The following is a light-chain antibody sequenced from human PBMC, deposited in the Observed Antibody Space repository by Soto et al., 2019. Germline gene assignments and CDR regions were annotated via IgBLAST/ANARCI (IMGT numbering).Light chain of an antibody. CDR3: LQSTPFPTT. CDR2: KIS. J-gene: IGKJ2*01. Sequence: DIVMTQTPLSSPVTLGQPASISCTSSQSLVHSDGNTYLSWFQQRPGQPPRVLIYKISNRFSGVXDXXSGSGTGTDFPLTISRVESEDVGVYYCLQSTPFPTTFGQGTKLEI. V-gene: IGKV2-24*01. CDR1: QSLVHSDGNTY.